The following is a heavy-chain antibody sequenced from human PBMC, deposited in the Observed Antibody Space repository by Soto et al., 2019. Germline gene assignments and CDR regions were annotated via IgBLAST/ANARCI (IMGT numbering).Heavy chain of an antibody. V-gene: IGHV1-69*10. D-gene: IGHD4-17*01. CDR1: GCTFSSYA. Sequence: ASVKVSCKASGCTFSSYAISWVRQAPGQGLEWMGGIIPIRGIAKYAQKFQGRVTITADKSTSTDYMELRSLRSEDTAVEDGARGNYGGNYYDGRDVWGQGTTVTGSS. J-gene: IGHJ6*02. CDR2: IIPIRGIA. CDR3: ARGNYGGNYYDGRDV.